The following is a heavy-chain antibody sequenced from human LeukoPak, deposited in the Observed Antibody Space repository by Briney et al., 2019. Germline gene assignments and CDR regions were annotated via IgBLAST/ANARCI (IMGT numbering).Heavy chain of an antibody. Sequence: GASVKVSCKASGYTFTSYDINWGRQATGQGLEWMGWMNPNSGNTGYAQKFQGRVTMTRNTSISIAYMELSSLRSEDTAVYYCARVLGDIVVPDVWGKGTTVTISS. V-gene: IGHV1-8*01. D-gene: IGHD2-15*01. CDR3: ARVLGDIVVPDV. J-gene: IGHJ6*04. CDR2: MNPNSGNT. CDR1: GYTFTSYD.